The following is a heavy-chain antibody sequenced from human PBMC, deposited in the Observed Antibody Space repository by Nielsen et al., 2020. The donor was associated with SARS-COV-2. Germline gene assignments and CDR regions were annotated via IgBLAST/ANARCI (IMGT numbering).Heavy chain of an antibody. Sequence: SETLSLTCTVSGGSVSSGSYYWSWIRQPPGKGLEWIGYIYYSGSTNYNPSLKSRVTISVDKSKNQFSLKLSSVTAADTAVYYCARAGVWFGELLYDYWGQGTLVTVSS. CDR1: GGSVSSGSYY. D-gene: IGHD3-10*01. V-gene: IGHV4-61*01. J-gene: IGHJ4*02. CDR3: ARAGVWFGELLYDY. CDR2: IYYSGST.